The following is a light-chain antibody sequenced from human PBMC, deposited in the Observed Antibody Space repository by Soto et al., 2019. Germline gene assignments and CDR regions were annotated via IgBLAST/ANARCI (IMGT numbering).Light chain of an antibody. V-gene: IGKV3-15*01. CDR3: QQHKNWPPLT. J-gene: IGKJ4*01. Sequence: EIVMTQSPATLSVSPGETATLSCRASQSVSYSLAWYQQKPGQGPRLVIYGAFSRATGIPARFSGSGSGTEFTLTISSLQSEDFAVYYCQQHKNWPPLTFGGGTKVEI. CDR1: QSVSYS. CDR2: GAF.